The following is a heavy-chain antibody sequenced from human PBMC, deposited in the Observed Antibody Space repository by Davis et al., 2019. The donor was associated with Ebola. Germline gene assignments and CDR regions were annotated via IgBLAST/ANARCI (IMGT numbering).Heavy chain of an antibody. Sequence: GESLKISCAASGFTFGSSAMSWVRQAPGKGLEWVSSIRGSGAYYADSVKSRFTISRDNSKHTLYLQMNSLRAEDTAVYYCAKDRAVLIWADEAYWGQGTLVTVSS. D-gene: IGHD3-10*01. J-gene: IGHJ4*02. CDR2: IRGSGA. CDR1: GFTFGSSA. CDR3: AKDRAVLIWADEAY. V-gene: IGHV3-23*01.